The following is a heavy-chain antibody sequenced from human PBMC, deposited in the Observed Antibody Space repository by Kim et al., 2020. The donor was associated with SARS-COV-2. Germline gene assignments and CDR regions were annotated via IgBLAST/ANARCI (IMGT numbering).Heavy chain of an antibody. CDR2: IWYDGSIK. Sequence: GGSLRLSCAASGFIFRNYGMHWVRQAPGKGLEGVAVIWYDGSIKYYADSVKGRFTISRDNSKNTLYLQMNSLRAEDTAVYYCAKAPADGDYYYWGQGTLVTVSS. CDR3: AKAPADGDYYY. V-gene: IGHV3-33*06. J-gene: IGHJ4*02. CDR1: GFIFRNYG. D-gene: IGHD4-17*01.